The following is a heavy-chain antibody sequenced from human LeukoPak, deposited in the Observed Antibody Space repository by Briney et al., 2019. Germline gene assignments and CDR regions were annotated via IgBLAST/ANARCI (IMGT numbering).Heavy chain of an antibody. D-gene: IGHD2-2*01. V-gene: IGHV4-34*01. CDR2: INHSGST. CDR1: GGSFSGYY. CDR3: ARGSVCSSTSCRTGDWFDP. Sequence: SETLSLTYAVSGGSFSGYYWSWIRQPPGKGLEWIGEINHSGSTNYNPSLKSRVTISVDTSKNQFSLKLSSVTAADTAVYYCARGSVCSSTSCRTGDWFDPWGQGTLVTVSS. J-gene: IGHJ5*02.